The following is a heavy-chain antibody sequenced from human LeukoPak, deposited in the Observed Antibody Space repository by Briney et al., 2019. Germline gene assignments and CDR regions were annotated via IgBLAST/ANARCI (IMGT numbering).Heavy chain of an antibody. Sequence: SVKVSCKASGGTFSSYAISWVRQAPGQGLEWMGGIIPIFGTANYAQKFQGGVTITTDESTSTAYMELSSLRSEDTAVYYCATCDIAARPYFDYWGQGTLVTVSS. CDR3: ATCDIAARPYFDY. CDR2: IIPIFGTA. D-gene: IGHD6-6*01. V-gene: IGHV1-69*05. J-gene: IGHJ4*02. CDR1: GGTFSSYA.